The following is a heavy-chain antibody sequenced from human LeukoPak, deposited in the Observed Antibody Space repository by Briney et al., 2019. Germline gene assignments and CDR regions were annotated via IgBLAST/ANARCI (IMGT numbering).Heavy chain of an antibody. V-gene: IGHV3-7*03. Sequence: PGGSLRLSCAASGFTFSSYWMSWVRQAPGKGLEWVANIKQDGSEKYYVDSVKGRFTISRDNAKNSLYLQMNSLRAEDTAVYYCAKDLASGHKKAGYWGQGTLVTVSS. CDR1: GFTFSSYW. CDR3: AKDLASGHKKAGY. D-gene: IGHD2-15*01. J-gene: IGHJ4*02. CDR2: IKQDGSEK.